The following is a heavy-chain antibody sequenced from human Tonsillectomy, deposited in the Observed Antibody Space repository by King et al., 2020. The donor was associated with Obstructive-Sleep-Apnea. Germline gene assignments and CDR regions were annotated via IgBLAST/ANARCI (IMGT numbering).Heavy chain of an antibody. V-gene: IGHV4-31*03. CDR2: TYHSGST. CDR3: ARSFGYYSHYYVDL. CDR1: GGSISSGSYY. Sequence: QLQESGPGLVKPSQTLSLTCTVSGGSISSGSYYWTWIRQRPGKGLEWIGYTYHSGSTYYNPSLKSRLTISVDTSKNQFSLRLASLTAADPAVYYCARSFGYYSHYYVDLWGRGTLVIVSS. D-gene: IGHD3-22*01. J-gene: IGHJ2*01.